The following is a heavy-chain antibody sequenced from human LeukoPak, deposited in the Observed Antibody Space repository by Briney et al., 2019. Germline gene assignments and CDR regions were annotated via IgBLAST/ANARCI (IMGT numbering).Heavy chain of an antibody. J-gene: IGHJ4*02. Sequence: ASVKVSCKASGYTFPSYFMHWVRQAPGQGLEWMGIINPTGGSTTYAQKFQGRVTMTRDTSTSTVYMELSSLRSDDTAVYYCARTAARRFDYWGQGTLVTVSS. V-gene: IGHV1-46*01. D-gene: IGHD6-6*01. CDR2: INPTGGST. CDR1: GYTFPSYF. CDR3: ARTAARRFDY.